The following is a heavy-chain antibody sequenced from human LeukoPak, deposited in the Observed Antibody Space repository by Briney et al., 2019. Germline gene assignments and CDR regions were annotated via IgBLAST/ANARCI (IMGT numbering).Heavy chain of an antibody. Sequence: PSGTLSLTCAVSGGSISSSNWWSWVRQPPGKGLEWIGEIYHSGSTNYNPSLKSRVTISVDKSKNQFSLKLSSVTAADTAVYYCAREFYDILTGYFNWFDPWGQGTLVTVSS. CDR1: GGSISSSNW. D-gene: IGHD3-9*01. CDR2: IYHSGST. CDR3: AREFYDILTGYFNWFDP. V-gene: IGHV4-4*02. J-gene: IGHJ5*02.